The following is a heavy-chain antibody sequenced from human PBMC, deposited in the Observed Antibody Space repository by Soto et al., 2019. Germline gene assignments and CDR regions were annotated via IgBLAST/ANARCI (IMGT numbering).Heavy chain of an antibody. V-gene: IGHV3-53*01. CDR2: IRGSGSSP. CDR3: AKGGYGDYPTSIDY. J-gene: IGHJ4*02. D-gene: IGHD4-17*01. Sequence: ESGGGLIQPGGSLNLSCAASGLPVSTNYMSWVRQAPGKGLEWVSVIRGSGSSPYYGDSVKGRFTISRDNSKNTLFLQMNSLRAEDTAVYYCAKGGYGDYPTSIDYWGQGSLVTVSS. CDR1: GLPVSTNY.